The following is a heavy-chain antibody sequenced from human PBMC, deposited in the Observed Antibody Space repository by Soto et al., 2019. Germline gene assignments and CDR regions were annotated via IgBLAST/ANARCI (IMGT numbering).Heavy chain of an antibody. CDR2: IDYRGGT. CDR3: ARDTGWGLGY. V-gene: IGHV4-4*02. J-gene: IGHJ4*02. Sequence: QVQLQESGPGLVRPSGTLSLTCAVSGDSINSNYCWTWVRQPPGKGLEWIAEIDYRGGTSYNPSLKSRVTISMDKSKNQFSLNLTSVTAADTAMYYCARDTGWGLGYWGQGTLVTVSS. D-gene: IGHD6-19*01. CDR1: GDSINSNYC.